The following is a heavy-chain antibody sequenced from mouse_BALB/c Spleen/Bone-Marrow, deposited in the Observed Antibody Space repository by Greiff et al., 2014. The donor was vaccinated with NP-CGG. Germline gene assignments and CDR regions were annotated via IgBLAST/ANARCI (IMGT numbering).Heavy chain of an antibody. CDR3: ASPIYYGNYEGFAY. Sequence: VKLMESGPELVRPGVSVKISCKGSGYTFTDYAMHWVKQGHAKSLEWIGVISTYSGNTNYNQKFKGKATMTVDKSSSTAYMELARLTSEDSAIYYCASPIYYGNYEGFAYWGQGTLVTVSA. CDR1: GYTFTDYA. D-gene: IGHD2-1*01. V-gene: IGHV1-67*01. CDR2: ISTYSGNT. J-gene: IGHJ3*01.